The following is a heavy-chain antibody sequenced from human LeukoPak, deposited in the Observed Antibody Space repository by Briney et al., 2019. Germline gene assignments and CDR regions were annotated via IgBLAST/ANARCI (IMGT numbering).Heavy chain of an antibody. CDR3: ARDWAEYSSSYYYYYGMDV. CDR1: Y. D-gene: IGHD6-6*01. Sequence: YWSWVRQPPGKGLEWIGEINHSGSTNYNPSLKSRGTISVDTSKTQFSLKLSSVTAADTAVYYCARDWAEYSSSYYYYYGMDVWGQGTTVTVSS. CDR2: INHSGST. V-gene: IGHV4-34*01. J-gene: IGHJ6*02.